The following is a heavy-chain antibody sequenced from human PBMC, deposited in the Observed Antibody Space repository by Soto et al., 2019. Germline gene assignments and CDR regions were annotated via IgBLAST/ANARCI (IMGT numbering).Heavy chain of an antibody. Sequence: ESGGGVVQPGRSLRLSCAASGFTFSSYGMHWVRQAPGKGLEWVAVISYDGSNKYYADSVKGRFTISRDNSKNTLYLQMNSLRAEDTAVYYCAKATGTTGGWGQGTLVTVSS. CDR3: AKATGTTGG. CDR1: GFTFSSYG. CDR2: ISYDGSNK. V-gene: IGHV3-30*18. D-gene: IGHD1-1*01. J-gene: IGHJ4*02.